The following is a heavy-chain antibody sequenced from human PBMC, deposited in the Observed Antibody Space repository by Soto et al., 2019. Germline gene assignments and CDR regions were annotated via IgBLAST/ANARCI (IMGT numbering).Heavy chain of an antibody. CDR2: IYHSGST. CDR1: GGSIISGGYS. V-gene: IGHV4-30-2*01. Sequence: SETLSLTCAVSGGSIISGGYSWSLIRQPPGKGLEWIGYIYHSGSTYYNPSLKSRVTISVDRSKNQFSLKLSSVTAADTPVYYCARVPTPWGQGTLVTVSS. J-gene: IGHJ5*02. CDR3: ARVPTP.